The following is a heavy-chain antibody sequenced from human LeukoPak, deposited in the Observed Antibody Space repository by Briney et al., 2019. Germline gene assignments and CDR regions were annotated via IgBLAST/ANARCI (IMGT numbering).Heavy chain of an antibody. D-gene: IGHD3-10*01. CDR1: GGSISSSNW. V-gene: IGHV4-4*02. CDR3: ARDSGTTGEVKFDP. Sequence: SGTLSLTCAVSGGSISSSNWWSWVRQPPGQGLEWIGEIYHSGSTNYNPSLKSRVTISVDRSKNQFSLILSSVTAADTAVYYCARDSGTTGEVKFDPWGQGTLVTVSS. CDR2: IYHSGST. J-gene: IGHJ5*02.